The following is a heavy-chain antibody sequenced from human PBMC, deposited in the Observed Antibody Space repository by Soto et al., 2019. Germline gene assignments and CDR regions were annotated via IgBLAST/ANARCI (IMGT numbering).Heavy chain of an antibody. CDR1: GGTFSSYA. Sequence: ASVKVSCKASGGTFSSYAISWVRQAPGQGLEWMGGIIPIFGTANYAQKFQGRVTITADKSTSTAYMELSSLRSEDTAVYYCAGFGSSGYYHDYWGQGTLVTVSS. D-gene: IGHD3-22*01. V-gene: IGHV1-69*06. J-gene: IGHJ4*02. CDR3: AGFGSSGYYHDY. CDR2: IIPIFGTA.